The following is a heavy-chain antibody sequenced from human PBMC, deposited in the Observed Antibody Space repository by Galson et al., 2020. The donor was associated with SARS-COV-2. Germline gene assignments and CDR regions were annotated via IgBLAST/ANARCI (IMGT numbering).Heavy chain of an antibody. CDR3: ASGGSTWTLDY. J-gene: IGHJ4*02. Sequence: NSGGSLRLSCAASGFTFSSYSMNWVRQAPGQGLEWVSSISSSSSYKYYADSVKGRFTVSRDNAKNSLYLQMNSLTAEDTAVYYCASGGSTWTLDYWGQGTLVTVSS. V-gene: IGHV3-21*01. CDR1: GFTFSSYS. CDR2: ISSSSSYK. D-gene: IGHD6-13*01.